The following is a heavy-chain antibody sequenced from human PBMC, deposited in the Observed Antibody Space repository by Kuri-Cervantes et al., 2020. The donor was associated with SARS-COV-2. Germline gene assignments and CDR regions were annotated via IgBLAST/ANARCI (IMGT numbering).Heavy chain of an antibody. Sequence: GGSLRLSCSASGFTFSSYAMHWVRQAPGKGLEYVSAISSNGGSTYYADSVKGRFTISRDNSKNTLYLQMSSLRAEDTAVYYCVKGYCSSTSCYRGGYWGQGTLVTVPQ. J-gene: IGHJ4*02. V-gene: IGHV3-64D*08. CDR1: GFTFSSYA. CDR3: VKGYCSSTSCYRGGY. CDR2: ISSNGGST. D-gene: IGHD2-2*02.